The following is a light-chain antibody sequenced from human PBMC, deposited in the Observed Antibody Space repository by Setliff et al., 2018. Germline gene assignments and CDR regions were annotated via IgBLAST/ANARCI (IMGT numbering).Light chain of an antibody. CDR1: SSDVGGYNY. Sequence: QSALPQPRPVSGSPGQSVTISCTGTSSDVGGYNYVSWYQQHPGKAPKVMIYDVSKRPSGVPDRFSGSKSGNTASLTISGLQAEDEAEYYCCSYAGSYTDVFGTGTKVTVL. CDR3: CSYAGSYTDV. V-gene: IGLV2-11*01. CDR2: DVS. J-gene: IGLJ1*01.